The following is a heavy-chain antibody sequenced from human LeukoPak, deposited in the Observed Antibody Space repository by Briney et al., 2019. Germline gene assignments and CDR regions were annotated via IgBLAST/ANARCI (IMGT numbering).Heavy chain of an antibody. D-gene: IGHD6-19*01. CDR2: ISGSGGST. J-gene: IGHJ4*02. Sequence: GGSLRLSCAASGFTFSSYAMSWVRQAPGKGLEWVSAISGSGGSTYYADSVKGRFTISRDNAKNTLYLQMNSLRAEDTAVYYCARDIAVAGSYFDYWGQGTLVTVSS. CDR1: GFTFSSYA. V-gene: IGHV3-23*01. CDR3: ARDIAVAGSYFDY.